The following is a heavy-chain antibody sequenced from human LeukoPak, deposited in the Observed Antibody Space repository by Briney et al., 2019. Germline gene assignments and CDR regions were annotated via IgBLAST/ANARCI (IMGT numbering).Heavy chain of an antibody. D-gene: IGHD6-6*01. Sequence: SETLSLTCAVYGGSFSGYYWSWIRLPPGKGLEWIGEINHSGSTNYNPSLKSRVTISVDTSKNQFSLKLSSVTAADTAVYYCARRGSYSSSRFQHWGQGTLVTVSS. J-gene: IGHJ1*01. CDR1: GGSFSGYY. CDR2: INHSGST. CDR3: ARRGSYSSSRFQH. V-gene: IGHV4-34*01.